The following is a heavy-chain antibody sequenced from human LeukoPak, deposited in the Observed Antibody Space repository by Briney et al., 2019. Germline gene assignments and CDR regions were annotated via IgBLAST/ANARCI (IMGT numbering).Heavy chain of an antibody. Sequence: ASVKVSCKASGYTFTSYYMHWVRQAPGQGLEWMGIINPSGGSTSYAQKFQGRVTMTRDMSTSTVYMELSSLRSEDTAVYYCARDPYYYDSSGYSLYWYFDLWGRGALVTVSS. CDR1: GYTFTSYY. J-gene: IGHJ2*01. V-gene: IGHV1-46*01. CDR3: ARDPYYYDSSGYSLYWYFDL. D-gene: IGHD3-22*01. CDR2: INPSGGST.